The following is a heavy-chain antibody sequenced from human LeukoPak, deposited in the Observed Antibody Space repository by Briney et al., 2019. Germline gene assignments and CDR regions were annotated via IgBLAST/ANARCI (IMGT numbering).Heavy chain of an antibody. J-gene: IGHJ6*03. D-gene: IGHD2-2*01. V-gene: IGHV4-59*01. CDR3: ARDKIVVVPAALSYCYYYYMDV. CDR1: GGSISSYY. Sequence: SETLSLTCTVSGGSISSYYWSWIRQPPGKGLEWIGYIYYSGSTNYNPSLKSRVTISVDTSKNQFSLKLSSVTAADTAVYYCARDKIVVVPAALSYCYYYYMDVWGKGTTVTISS. CDR2: IYYSGST.